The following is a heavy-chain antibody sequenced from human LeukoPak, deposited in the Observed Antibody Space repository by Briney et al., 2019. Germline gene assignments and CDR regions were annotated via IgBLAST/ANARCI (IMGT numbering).Heavy chain of an antibody. V-gene: IGHV4-4*07. J-gene: IGHJ4*02. D-gene: IGHD2-21*01. CDR3: AKDLIVGFGYY. CDR1: GGSISSYY. CDR2: IYTSGST. Sequence: SETLSHTCTVSGGSISSYYWSWIRQPAGKGLEWIGRIYTSGSTNYNPSLKSRVTMSVDTSKNQFSLKLSSVTAEDTAVYYCAKDLIVGFGYYWGQGTLVTVSS.